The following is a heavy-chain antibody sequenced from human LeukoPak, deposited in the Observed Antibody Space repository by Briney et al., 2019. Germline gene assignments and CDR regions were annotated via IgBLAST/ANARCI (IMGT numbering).Heavy chain of an antibody. CDR2: IDHSGST. D-gene: IGHD6-19*01. J-gene: IGHJ4*02. CDR3: ASRLGLEQWLIFDY. V-gene: IGHV4-34*01. CDR1: GGSFSGYY. Sequence: SETLSLTCAVYGGSFSGYYWSWIRQPPGKGLEWIGEIDHSGSTNYNPSLKSRVTISVDTSKNQFSLKLSSVTAADTAVYYCASRLGLEQWLIFDYWGQGTLVTVSS.